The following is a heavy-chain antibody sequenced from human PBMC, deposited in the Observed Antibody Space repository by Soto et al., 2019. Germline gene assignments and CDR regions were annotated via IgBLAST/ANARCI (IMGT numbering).Heavy chain of an antibody. V-gene: IGHV3-74*01. CDR2: IDSDGGSI. CDR3: AREVSSGWHFDY. CDR1: GFTLSSHR. D-gene: IGHD6-19*01. J-gene: IGHJ4*02. Sequence: EVQLVESGGGLVQPGGSLRLSCEASGFTLSSHRMNWVRQAPGKGLVWVSRIDSDGGSITYADSVKGRFTISRDNAKNTLYLQMNSLRAEDTAVYYCAREVSSGWHFDYWGQGTLVTVSS.